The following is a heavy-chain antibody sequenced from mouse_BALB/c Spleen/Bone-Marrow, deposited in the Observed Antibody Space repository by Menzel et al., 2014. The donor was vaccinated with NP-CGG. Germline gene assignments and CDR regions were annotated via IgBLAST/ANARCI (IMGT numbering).Heavy chain of an antibody. Sequence: EVKLVESGGGLVKPGGSLKLSCAASGFTFSSYAMSWVRLTPEKRLEWVATISSGGSYTYYPDSVKGRFTISRDNAKNTLYLQMSSLRSEDTAMYYCARHGITRLLDYWGQGTTLTVSS. CDR3: ARHGITRLLDY. J-gene: IGHJ2*01. CDR1: GFTFSSYA. CDR2: ISSGGSYT. D-gene: IGHD2-4*01. V-gene: IGHV5-9-3*01.